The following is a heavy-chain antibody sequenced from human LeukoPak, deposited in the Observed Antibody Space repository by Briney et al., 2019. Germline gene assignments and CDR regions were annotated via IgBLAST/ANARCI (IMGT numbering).Heavy chain of an antibody. J-gene: IGHJ4*02. CDR3: ARLDDSSGLVVDY. D-gene: IGHD3-22*01. V-gene: IGHV4-59*08. Sequence: PSETLSLTCTVSGCSISSYYWSWIRQPPGKGLEWIGYIYYSGSTNYNPSLKSRVTISVDTSKNQFSLKLSSVTAADTAVYYCARLDDSSGLVVDYWGQGTLVTVSS. CDR1: GCSISSYY. CDR2: IYYSGST.